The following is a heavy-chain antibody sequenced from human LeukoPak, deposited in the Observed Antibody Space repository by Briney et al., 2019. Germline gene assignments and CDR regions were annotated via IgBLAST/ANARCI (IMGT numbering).Heavy chain of an antibody. Sequence: GGSLRLSCAASGFTFSSYGMHWVRQAPGKGLEWVAVIWYDGSKKYYADSVKGRFAISRDDSKNTLYLHMNSLRAEDTAVYYCARVDWNDALDYWGQGTLVTVSS. D-gene: IGHD1-1*01. J-gene: IGHJ4*02. CDR1: GFTFSSYG. CDR3: ARVDWNDALDY. CDR2: IWYDGSKK. V-gene: IGHV3-33*08.